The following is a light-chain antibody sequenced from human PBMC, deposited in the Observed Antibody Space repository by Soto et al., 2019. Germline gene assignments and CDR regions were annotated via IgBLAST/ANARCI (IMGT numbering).Light chain of an antibody. CDR2: DAS. Sequence: DIQMTQSPSTLSASVGDRVTITCRASQSIRNYLVWYQQKPGKAPRLLIYDASSLESGVPSRFSGSGSGTEFTLTISSLQPDDFATYYCQHYNSYPWTFGQGTKVEI. CDR3: QHYNSYPWT. J-gene: IGKJ1*01. V-gene: IGKV1-5*01. CDR1: QSIRNY.